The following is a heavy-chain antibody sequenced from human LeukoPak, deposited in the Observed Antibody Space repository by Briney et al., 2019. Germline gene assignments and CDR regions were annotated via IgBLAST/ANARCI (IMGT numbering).Heavy chain of an antibody. J-gene: IGHJ3*02. V-gene: IGHV1-69*13. CDR1: GGTFSSYA. CDR3: ASRRDSSGSHAFDI. Sequence: SVKVSCKASGGTFSSYAISWVRQAPGQGLEWMGGIIPIFDTANYAQKFQGRVTITADESTSTAYMELSSLRSEDTAVYYCASRRDSSGSHAFDIWGQGTMVTVSS. CDR2: IIPIFDTA. D-gene: IGHD6-19*01.